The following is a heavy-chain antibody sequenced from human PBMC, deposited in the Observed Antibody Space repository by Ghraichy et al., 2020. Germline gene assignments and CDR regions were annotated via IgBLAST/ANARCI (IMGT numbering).Heavy chain of an antibody. V-gene: IGHV4-39*07. J-gene: IGHJ5*02. Sequence: SETLSLTCTVSGGSINSSSYYWGWIRQPPGKGLEWIGSIYYSGNTYYKPSLKSRVTISVDTSKNQFSLKLSSVTAADTAVYYCARGGGGYLRWFDPWGQGTLVTVSS. CDR3: ARGGGGYLRWFDP. CDR1: GGSINSSSYY. D-gene: IGHD3-16*02. CDR2: IYYSGNT.